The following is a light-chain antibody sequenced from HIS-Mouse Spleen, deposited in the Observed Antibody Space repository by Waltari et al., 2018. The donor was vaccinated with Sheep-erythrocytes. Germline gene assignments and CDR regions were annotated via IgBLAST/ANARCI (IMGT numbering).Light chain of an antibody. CDR2: EGS. CDR3: CSYAGSSTPWV. V-gene: IGLV2-23*01. J-gene: IGLJ3*02. Sequence: QSALPQPASVSGSPRPSITISCTCTSSNVGCSNIVSWYQQHPGKAPKLMIYEGSKRPSGVSNRFSGSKSGNTASLTISGLQAEDEADYYCCSYAGSSTPWVFGGGTKLTVL. CDR1: SSNVGCSNI.